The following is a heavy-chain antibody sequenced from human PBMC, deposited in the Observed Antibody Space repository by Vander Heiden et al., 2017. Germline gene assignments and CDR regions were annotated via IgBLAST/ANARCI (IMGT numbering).Heavy chain of an antibody. J-gene: IGHJ2*01. CDR2: INHSGST. V-gene: IGHV4-34*01. Sequence: QVQLQQWGAGLLKPSETLSLTCAVHGGSFSGYYWSWIRQPPGKGLEWSGEINHSGSTNYNPSLKSRVIMSVDTSKNQFSLKLSSVTAADTAVYYCARSPPRAGRRLRVWYFDLWGRGTLVTVSS. CDR1: GGSFSGYY. CDR3: ARSPPRAGRRLRVWYFDL. D-gene: IGHD4-17*01.